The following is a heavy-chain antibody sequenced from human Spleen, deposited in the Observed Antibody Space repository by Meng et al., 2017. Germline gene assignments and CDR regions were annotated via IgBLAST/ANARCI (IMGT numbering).Heavy chain of an antibody. D-gene: IGHD1-7*01. CDR1: GYSFITYA. Sequence: QVQLVPSGAGVKKPGASMKVSCKASGYSFITYAMHWVRQAPGQRLEWMGWINAGNGNTKYSQKFQGRVTITRDTSASTAYMELSSLRSEDTAVYYCAREWNSDFDYWGQGTLVTVSS. J-gene: IGHJ4*02. CDR2: INAGNGNT. V-gene: IGHV1-3*01. CDR3: AREWNSDFDY.